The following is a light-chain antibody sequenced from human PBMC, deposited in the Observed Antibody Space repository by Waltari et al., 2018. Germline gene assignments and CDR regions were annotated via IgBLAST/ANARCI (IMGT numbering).Light chain of an antibody. CDR1: QSVSSNY. CDR3: QQYGSSPWT. V-gene: IGKV3-20*01. J-gene: IGKJ1*01. Sequence: ELVLTQSPGTLSLSPGERPTISCRASQSVSSNYLAWYQQKPGQAPRHLIDGASSRATGIPDRFSGSGSGTDFTLTISRLEPEDFAVYYCQQYGSSPWTFGQGTKVEIK. CDR2: GAS.